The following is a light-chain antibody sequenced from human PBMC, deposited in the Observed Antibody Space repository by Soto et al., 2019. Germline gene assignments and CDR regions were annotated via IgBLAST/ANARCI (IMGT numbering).Light chain of an antibody. CDR3: SSYTSSSPGG. Sequence: QSVLTQPASVSGSPGQSITISCTGTSSDVGGYNYVSWYQQHPGKAPKLMIYEVSNRPSGVSNRFSGSKSGNTASLTISGLQAEDEADYYCSSYTSSSPGGFGNGTKDTV. J-gene: IGLJ1*01. CDR2: EVS. V-gene: IGLV2-14*01. CDR1: SSDVGGYNY.